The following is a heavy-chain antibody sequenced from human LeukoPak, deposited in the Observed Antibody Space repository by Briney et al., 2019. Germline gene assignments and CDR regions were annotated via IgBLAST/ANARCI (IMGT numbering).Heavy chain of an antibody. CDR1: GFTFGSYA. D-gene: IGHD2-21*01. CDR2: ITGSGDNT. CDR3: AKEVIRYWYFDP. J-gene: IGHJ2*01. Sequence: GGSLRLSCAASGFTFGSYAMTWVRQAPGKGLEWVSAITGSGDNTYYADSVKGRFTISRDNSKNTLYLQMNSLRAEDTAVYYCAKEVIRYWYFDPWGGGTLVTVPS. V-gene: IGHV3-23*01.